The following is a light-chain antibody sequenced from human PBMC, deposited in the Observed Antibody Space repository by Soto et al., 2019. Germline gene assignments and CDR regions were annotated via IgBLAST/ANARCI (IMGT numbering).Light chain of an antibody. V-gene: IGLV1-40*01. Sequence: QSVLTQPPSVSGAPGQRVTISCTGSSSNIGADYGVHWYQQRPGTAPKLLIYDNNNRPSGVPDRFSGSKSDTSAPLAITGLQAEDEADYYCQSYDSSLSGWDWVFGGGTKLTVL. CDR3: QSYDSSLSGWDWV. CDR1: SSNIGADYG. CDR2: DNN. J-gene: IGLJ3*02.